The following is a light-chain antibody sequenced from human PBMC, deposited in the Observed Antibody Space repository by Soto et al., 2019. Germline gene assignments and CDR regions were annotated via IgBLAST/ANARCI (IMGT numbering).Light chain of an antibody. CDR3: QQYGSSPYT. CDR1: QSVSRSS. Sequence: EIVLTQSPGTLSLSPGDRATLSCRASQSVSRSSLAWYQQKPGQAPRLLIYGASSRATGIPDRFSGSGSGTDFTLTISRLEPEDFAVYYCQQYGSSPYTFGQGTKLEIK. CDR2: GAS. V-gene: IGKV3-20*01. J-gene: IGKJ2*01.